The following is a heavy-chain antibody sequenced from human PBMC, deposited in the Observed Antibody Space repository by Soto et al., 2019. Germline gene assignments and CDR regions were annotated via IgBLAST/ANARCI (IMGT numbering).Heavy chain of an antibody. V-gene: IGHV1-69*02. CDR2: IIPILGIA. CDR1: GGTFSSYT. Sequence: QVQLVQSGAEVKKPGSSVKVSCKASGGTFSSYTISWVRQAPGQGLEWMGRIIPILGIANYAQKFQGRVTITADKSTSTAYMELSSLRSEDTAVYYCARGPPGSPDPGSYPWGQGTLVTVSS. D-gene: IGHD2-15*01. CDR3: ARGPPGSPDPGSYP. J-gene: IGHJ5*02.